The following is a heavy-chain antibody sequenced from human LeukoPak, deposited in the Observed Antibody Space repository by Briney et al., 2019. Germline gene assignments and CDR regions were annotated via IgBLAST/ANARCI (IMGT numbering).Heavy chain of an antibody. J-gene: IGHJ5*02. CDR2: MYYSGST. CDR3: ATRSTGVAATFDP. D-gene: IGHD2-15*01. Sequence: SETLSLTCAVYGGSFSGYYWNWIRQPPGKGLEWIGYMYYSGSTNYNPSLKSRVTISADTSKNEFSLKLSSVTAADTAVYYCATRSTGVAATFDPWGQGALVTVSS. V-gene: IGHV4-59*01. CDR1: GGSFSGYY.